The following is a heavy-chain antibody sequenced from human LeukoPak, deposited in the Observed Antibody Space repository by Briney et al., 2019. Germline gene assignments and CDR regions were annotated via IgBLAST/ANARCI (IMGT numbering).Heavy chain of an antibody. CDR1: GFTFSRYW. CDR3: ASSCGGDCYADY. V-gene: IGHV3-7*03. Sequence: PGGSLRLSCAASGFTFSRYWITWVRQAPGKGLEWVANIKQDGSEKYYVDSVKGRFTISRDNAKNSLYLQMNSLRAEDTAVYYCASSCGGDCYADYWGQGTLVTVSS. J-gene: IGHJ4*02. D-gene: IGHD2-21*02. CDR2: IKQDGSEK.